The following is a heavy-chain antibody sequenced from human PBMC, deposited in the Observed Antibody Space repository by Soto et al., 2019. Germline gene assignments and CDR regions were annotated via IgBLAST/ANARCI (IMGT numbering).Heavy chain of an antibody. J-gene: IGHJ4*02. CDR3: ASGASSNWPDF. D-gene: IGHD6-13*01. Sequence: ASVKVSCKASGYTFTDYYMHWVRQAPGQGLEWMGWINANSGGTNYPQKFQGRVTLTRDTSISTVYMDLSSLRSDDTAVYYCASGASSNWPDFWGRGTLVTFSS. CDR2: INANSGGT. V-gene: IGHV1-2*02. CDR1: GYTFTDYY.